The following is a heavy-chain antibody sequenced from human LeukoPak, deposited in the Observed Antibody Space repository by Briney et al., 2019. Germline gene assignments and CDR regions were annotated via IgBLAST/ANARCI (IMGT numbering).Heavy chain of an antibody. V-gene: IGHV3-48*04. D-gene: IGHD3-9*01. J-gene: IGHJ4*02. Sequence: GGSLRLSCAASGFTFSSYNMNWVRQAPGKGLEWVSYISSSGRTTYYADSVKGRFTISRDNAKNSLYLQMNSLRAEDTAVYYCASPIVLRYFDWHDQIFDYWGQGTLVTVSS. CDR1: GFTFSSYN. CDR2: ISSSGRTT. CDR3: ASPIVLRYFDWHDQIFDY.